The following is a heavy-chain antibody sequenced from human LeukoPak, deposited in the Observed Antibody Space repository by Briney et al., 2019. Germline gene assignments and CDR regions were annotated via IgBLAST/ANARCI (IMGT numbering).Heavy chain of an antibody. Sequence: GGSLRLSCAASGFTFSSYWMHWVRQAPGKGLVWVSRINSDGSSTSYADSVKGRFTISRDNAKNTLYLQMNSLRAEDTAVYYCARYYYDSSGYLSHWGQGTLVTVSS. D-gene: IGHD3-22*01. CDR3: ARYYYDSSGYLSH. CDR2: INSDGSST. V-gene: IGHV3-74*01. J-gene: IGHJ4*02. CDR1: GFTFSSYW.